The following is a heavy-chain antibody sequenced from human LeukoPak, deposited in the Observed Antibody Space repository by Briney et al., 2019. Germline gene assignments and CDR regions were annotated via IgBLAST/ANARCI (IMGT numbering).Heavy chain of an antibody. V-gene: IGHV3-21*04. D-gene: IGHD5-24*01. CDR3: AKDLGDGYNFRYYYMDV. J-gene: IGHJ6*03. CDR2: ISSSSRYI. Sequence: GGSLRLSCAASGFTFSSYSMNWVRQAPGKGLEWVSSISSSSRYIYYADSVKGRFTISRDNSKNTLYLQMNSLRAEDTAVYYCAKDLGDGYNFRYYYMDVWGKGTTVTVSS. CDR1: GFTFSSYS.